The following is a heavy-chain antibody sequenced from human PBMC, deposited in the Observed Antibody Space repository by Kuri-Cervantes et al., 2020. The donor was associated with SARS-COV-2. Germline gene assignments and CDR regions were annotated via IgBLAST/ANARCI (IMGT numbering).Heavy chain of an antibody. Sequence: ASVKASCKASGYTFTSYGISWVRQAPGQGLEWMGWISAYNGNTNYAQKLQGRVTMTTDTSTSTAYMELRSLRSDDTAVYYCARDGGYSYGYDKLRYYFDYWGRGTLVTVSS. J-gene: IGHJ4*02. CDR1: GYTFTSYG. CDR3: ARDGGYSYGYDKLRYYFDY. D-gene: IGHD5-18*01. CDR2: ISAYNGNT. V-gene: IGHV1-18*01.